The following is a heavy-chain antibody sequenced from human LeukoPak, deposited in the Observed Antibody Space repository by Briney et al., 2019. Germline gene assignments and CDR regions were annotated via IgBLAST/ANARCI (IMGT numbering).Heavy chain of an antibody. V-gene: IGHV3-7*01. CDR2: IKQDGSEK. CDR1: GFTFSSYW. D-gene: IGHD3-9*01. CDR3: ARGGADILTGYYYYYYYMDV. J-gene: IGHJ6*03. Sequence: GGTLRLSCVASGFTFSSYWMSWVRQAPGKGLEWVANIKQDGSEKYYVDSVKGRFTISRDNAKNSLYLQMNSLRAEDTAVYYCARGGADILTGYYYYYYYMDVWGKGTTVTVSS.